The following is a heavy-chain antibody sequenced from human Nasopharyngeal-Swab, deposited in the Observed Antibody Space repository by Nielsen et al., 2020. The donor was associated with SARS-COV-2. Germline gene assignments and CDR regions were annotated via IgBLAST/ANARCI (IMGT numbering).Heavy chain of an antibody. V-gene: IGHV3-30*04. CDR2: ISYDGSNK. D-gene: IGHD1-26*01. CDR1: GSTSRSYA. J-gene: IGHJ3*02. CDR3: ARPYSGSYYGAFDI. Sequence: GGSLRLSCAASGSTSRSYALHWVRQAPGKGLEWVAVISYDGSNKYYADSVKGRFTISRDNSKNTLYLQMNSLRAEDTAVYYCARPYSGSYYGAFDIWGQGTMVTVSS.